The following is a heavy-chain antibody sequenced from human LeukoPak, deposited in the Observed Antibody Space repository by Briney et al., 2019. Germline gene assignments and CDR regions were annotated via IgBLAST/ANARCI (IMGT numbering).Heavy chain of an antibody. CDR1: GYTFTGYY. J-gene: IGHJ5*02. D-gene: IGHD2-2*01. CDR3: ARGVMDGYCSSTSCSRGGWFDP. CDR2: INPNSGGT. Sequence: ASVKVSCKASGYTFTGYYMHWVRQAPGQGLEWMGWINPNSGGTNYAQKFQGRVTMTRDTSISTAYMELSRLRSDDTAVYYCARGVMDGYCSSTSCSRGGWFDPWGQGTLVTVSS. V-gene: IGHV1-2*02.